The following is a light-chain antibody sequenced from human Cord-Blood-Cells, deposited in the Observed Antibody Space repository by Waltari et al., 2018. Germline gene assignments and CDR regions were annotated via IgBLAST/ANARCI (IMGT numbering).Light chain of an antibody. V-gene: IGLV2-11*01. Sequence: QSALTQPRSVSGSPGQSVTISCTGTSSDFGGYNYVSWYQQHPDKAPQLMIYDVSKRPSGVPDRFSGSKSGNTASLTISGLQAEDEADYYCCSYAGSYTFVFGGGTKLTVL. CDR2: DVS. J-gene: IGLJ2*01. CDR3: CSYAGSYTFV. CDR1: SSDFGGYNY.